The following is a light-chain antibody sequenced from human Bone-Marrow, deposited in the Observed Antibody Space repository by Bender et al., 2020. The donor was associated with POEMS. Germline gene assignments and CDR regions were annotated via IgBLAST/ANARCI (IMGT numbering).Light chain of an antibody. CDR1: STDVGGYNL. J-gene: IGLJ2*01. CDR2: EGS. V-gene: IGLV2-23*01. CDR3: CSYAGSNTYI. Sequence: QSALTQHASVSGSPGQSITISCAGTSTDVGGYNLVSWYQHHPDKAPKLIIYEGSKRPSGVSNRFSGSKSGNTASLTVSGLQAEDEADYYCCSYAGSNTYIFGGGTKLTVL.